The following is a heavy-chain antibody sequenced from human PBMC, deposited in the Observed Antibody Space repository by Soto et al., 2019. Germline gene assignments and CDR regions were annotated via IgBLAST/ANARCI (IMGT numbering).Heavy chain of an antibody. J-gene: IGHJ4*02. CDR2: ISSSGSTI. Sequence: VGSLRLSCAASGFTFSDYYMSWIRQAPGKGLEWVSYISSSGSTIYYADSVKGRFTISRDNAKNSLYLQMNSLRAEDTAVYYCARETTVTTHYFDYWGQGTLVTVSS. D-gene: IGHD4-17*01. V-gene: IGHV3-11*01. CDR1: GFTFSDYY. CDR3: ARETTVTTHYFDY.